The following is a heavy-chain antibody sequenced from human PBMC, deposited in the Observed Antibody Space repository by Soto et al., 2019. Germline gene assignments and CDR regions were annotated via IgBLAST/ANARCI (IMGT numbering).Heavy chain of an antibody. CDR3: ATYTMIVYN. V-gene: IGHV3-23*01. D-gene: IGHD3-22*01. CDR1: GFTFSSYA. CDR2: ISGSGGST. Sequence: PGGSLRLSCAASGFTFSSYAMSWFRQAPGKGLEWVSAISGSGGSTYYAGSVKGRFTISRDNSKNTLYLQMNSLRAEDTAVYYCATYTMIVYNWGQGTLVTVYS. J-gene: IGHJ4*02.